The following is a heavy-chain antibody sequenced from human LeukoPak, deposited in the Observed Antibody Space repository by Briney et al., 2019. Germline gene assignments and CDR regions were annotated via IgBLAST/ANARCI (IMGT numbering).Heavy chain of an antibody. Sequence: SQTLSLTCTVSGDSISSGDYFWSWVRQPPGKGLEWIGYIHHSGATYSNPSLRSRITISIDKSKKQFSLNLSSVTAADTAVYYCARDAGIATDGPKPRWFDPWGQGTLVTVSS. V-gene: IGHV4-30-2*01. CDR2: IHHSGAT. D-gene: IGHD6-13*01. CDR1: GDSISSGDYF. J-gene: IGHJ5*02. CDR3: ARDAGIATDGPKPRWFDP.